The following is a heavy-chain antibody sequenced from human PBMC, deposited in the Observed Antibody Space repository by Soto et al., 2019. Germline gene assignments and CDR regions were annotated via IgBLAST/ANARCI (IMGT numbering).Heavy chain of an antibody. Sequence: SETLSLTXTVSGGSISSGGYYWSWIRQHPGKGLEWIGYIYYSGSTYYNPSLKSRVTISVDTSKNQFSLKLSSVTAADTAVYYCARSPTSLPTVKGAFDPWGQGTLVTVSS. V-gene: IGHV4-31*02. CDR2: IYYSGST. J-gene: IGHJ5*02. D-gene: IGHD4-17*01. CDR1: GGSISSGGYY. CDR3: ARSPTSLPTVKGAFDP.